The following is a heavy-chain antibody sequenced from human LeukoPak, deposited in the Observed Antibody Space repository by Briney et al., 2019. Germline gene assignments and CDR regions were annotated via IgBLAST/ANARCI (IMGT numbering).Heavy chain of an antibody. CDR3: ARTLIYGSGNHLYYFDY. J-gene: IGHJ4*02. Sequence: ASVKVSCKASGYTFTSYGISWVRQAPGQGLEWMGWISAYNGNTNYAQKLQGRVTMTRDTSTSTVYMELSSLRSEDTAVYYCARTLIYGSGNHLYYFDYWGQGTLVTVSS. CDR1: GYTFTSYG. V-gene: IGHV1-18*01. CDR2: ISAYNGNT. D-gene: IGHD3-10*01.